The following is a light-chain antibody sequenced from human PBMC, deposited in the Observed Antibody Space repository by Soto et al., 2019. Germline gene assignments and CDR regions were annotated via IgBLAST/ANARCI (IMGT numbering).Light chain of an antibody. Sequence: EIVLTQSPETLSLSPGERATLSCRASQNVDHFLGWYQQKPGQPPRLLIYDTSNRVTGIPARFSGSGSGTDFTLTISSLEPEEFAIYYCQQRSNWLLTFGGGTRVDIK. CDR3: QQRSNWLLT. CDR2: DTS. V-gene: IGKV3-11*01. J-gene: IGKJ4*01. CDR1: QNVDHF.